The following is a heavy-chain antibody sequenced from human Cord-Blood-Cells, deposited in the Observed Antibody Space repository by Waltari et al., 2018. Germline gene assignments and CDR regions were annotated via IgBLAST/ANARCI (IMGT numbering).Heavy chain of an antibody. V-gene: IGHV1-69*04. Sequence: VSCKASGGTFSSYAISWVRQAPGQGLEWMGRIIPILGIANYAQKFQGRVTITADKSTSTAYMELSSLRSEDTAVYYCATHAGNNPLDAFDIWGRGTMVTVSS. CDR3: ATHAGNNPLDAFDI. CDR2: IIPILGIA. CDR1: GGTFSSYA. J-gene: IGHJ3*02.